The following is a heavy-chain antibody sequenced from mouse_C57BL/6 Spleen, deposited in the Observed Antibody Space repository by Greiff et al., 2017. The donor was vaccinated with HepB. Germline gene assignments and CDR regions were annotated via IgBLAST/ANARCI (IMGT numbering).Heavy chain of an antibody. CDR1: GFTFSDYY. D-gene: IGHD2-4*01. CDR3: ASHKKLYDYDWYFDV. Sequence: EVQLVESGGGLVQPGGSLKLSCAASGFTFSDYYMYWVRQTPEKRLEWVAYISNGGGSTYYPDTVKGRFTISRDNAKNTLYLQMSRLKSEDTAMYYCASHKKLYDYDWYFDVWGKGTTVTVSS. CDR2: ISNGGGST. J-gene: IGHJ1*03. V-gene: IGHV5-12*01.